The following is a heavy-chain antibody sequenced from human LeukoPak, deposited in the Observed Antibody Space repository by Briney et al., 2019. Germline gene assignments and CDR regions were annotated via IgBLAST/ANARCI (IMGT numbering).Heavy chain of an antibody. CDR1: GGSISSYY. Sequence: SETLSLTCTVSGGSISSYYWSWIRQPPGKGLEWIGYIYYSGSTNYNPSLKSRVTISVDTSKNQFPLKLSSVTAADTAVYYCAAGWLDTRFDYWGQGTLVTVSS. J-gene: IGHJ4*02. D-gene: IGHD5-18*01. V-gene: IGHV4-59*01. CDR3: AAGWLDTRFDY. CDR2: IYYSGST.